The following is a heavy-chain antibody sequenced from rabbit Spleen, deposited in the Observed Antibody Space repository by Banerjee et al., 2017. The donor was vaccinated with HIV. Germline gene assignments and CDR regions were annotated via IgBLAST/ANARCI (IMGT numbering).Heavy chain of an antibody. D-gene: IGHD2-1*01. CDR3: VRDQAGDADYGPYYLNL. Sequence: QEQLVESGGGLVQPGASLTLTCKASGLDFSTSYWICWVRQAPGKGLEWIACIYTGSSGSTSYATWAKGRFTISKTSSTTVTLQMTSLTVADTATYFCVRDQAGDADYGPYYLNLWGQGPLVTVS. CDR2: IYTGSSGST. J-gene: IGHJ4*01. CDR1: GLDFSTSYW. V-gene: IGHV1S45*01.